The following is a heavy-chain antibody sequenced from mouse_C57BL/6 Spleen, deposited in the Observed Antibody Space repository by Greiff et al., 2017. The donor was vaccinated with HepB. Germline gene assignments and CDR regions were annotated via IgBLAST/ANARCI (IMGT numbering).Heavy chain of an antibody. CDR1: GFTFSDYG. V-gene: IGHV5-17*01. CDR2: ISSGSSTI. D-gene: IGHD1-1*01. J-gene: IGHJ2*01. CDR3: ARGYYYGSSSFDY. Sequence: EVKVEESGGGLVKPGGSLKLSCAASGFTFSDYGMHWVRQAPEKGLEWVAYISSGSSTIYYADTVKGRFTISRDNAKNTLFLQMTSLRSEDTAMYYCARGYYYGSSSFDYWGQGTTLTVSS.